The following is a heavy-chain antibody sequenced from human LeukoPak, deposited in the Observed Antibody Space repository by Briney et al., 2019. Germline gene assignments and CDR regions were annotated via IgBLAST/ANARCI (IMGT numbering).Heavy chain of an antibody. CDR2: ISAYNGNT. V-gene: IGHV1-18*01. J-gene: IGHJ4*02. Sequence: ASVKVSCKASGYTFTSYGISWVRQAPGQGLEWMGWISAYNGNTNYAQKLQGRVTMTTDTSTSTAYMELRSLRSDDTAVYYCARARGLRFLAENDYWGQGTLVTVSS. CDR1: GYTFTSYG. CDR3: ARARGLRFLAENDY. D-gene: IGHD3-3*01.